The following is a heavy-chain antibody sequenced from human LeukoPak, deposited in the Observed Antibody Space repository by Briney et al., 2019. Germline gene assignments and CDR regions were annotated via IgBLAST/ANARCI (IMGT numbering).Heavy chain of an antibody. D-gene: IGHD1-26*01. Sequence: ASVKVSCKAFGYTFTGYYMHWVRQAPGQGLEWMGWINPNSGGTNYAQKFQGRVTMTRDTSISTAYMELSRLRSDDTAVYYCARDPLSGSYADYYYGMDVWGQGTTVTVSS. CDR3: ARDPLSGSYADYYYGMDV. CDR2: INPNSGGT. CDR1: GYTFTGYY. J-gene: IGHJ6*02. V-gene: IGHV1-2*02.